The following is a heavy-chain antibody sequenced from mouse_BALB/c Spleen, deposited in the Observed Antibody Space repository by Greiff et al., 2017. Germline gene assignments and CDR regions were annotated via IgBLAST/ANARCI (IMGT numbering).Heavy chain of an antibody. CDR3: TRDYYGSSFYWYFDV. CDR2: IYPGDGDT. J-gene: IGHJ1*01. Sequence: QVQLQQSGAELVRPGSSVKISCKASGYAFSSYWMNWVKQRPGQGLEWIGQIYPGDGDTNYNGKFKGKATLTADKSSSTAYMQLSSPTSEDSAVYYCTRDYYGSSFYWYFDVWGAGTTVTVSS. D-gene: IGHD1-1*01. CDR1: GYAFSSYW. V-gene: IGHV1-80*01.